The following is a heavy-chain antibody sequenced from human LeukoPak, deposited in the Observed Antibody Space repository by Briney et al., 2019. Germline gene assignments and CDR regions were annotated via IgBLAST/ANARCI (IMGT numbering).Heavy chain of an antibody. CDR1: GGSFSGYY. D-gene: IGHD3-10*01. CDR2: INHSGST. CDR3: ARGLRVHHVVRGRKPNWFDP. Sequence: PSETLSLTCAVYGGSFSGYYWSWIRQPPGKGLEWIGEINHSGSTNYNPSLKSRVTISVDTPKNQFSLKLSSVTAADTAVYYCARGLRVHHVVRGRKPNWFDPWGQGTLVTVSS. J-gene: IGHJ5*02. V-gene: IGHV4-34*01.